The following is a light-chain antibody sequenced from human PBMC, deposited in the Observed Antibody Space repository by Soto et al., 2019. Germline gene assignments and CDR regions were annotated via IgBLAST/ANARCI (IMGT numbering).Light chain of an antibody. J-gene: IGLJ1*01. Sequence: QLVLTQPPSVSGAPGQTVIISCTGNSSTIGAGYDVHWYQHLPGTAPKLLISANSNRPSGVPDRFSGSKSGTSASLAITGLQAEDEADYYCQSYDSSLSGFYVFGTGTKLTVL. V-gene: IGLV1-40*01. CDR2: ANS. CDR3: QSYDSSLSGFYV. CDR1: SSTIGAGYD.